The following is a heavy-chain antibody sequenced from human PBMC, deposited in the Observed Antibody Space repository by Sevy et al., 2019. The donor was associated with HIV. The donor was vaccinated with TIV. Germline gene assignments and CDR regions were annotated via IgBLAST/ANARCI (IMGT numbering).Heavy chain of an antibody. D-gene: IGHD3-3*01. J-gene: IGHJ6*02. Sequence: GGSLRLSCAASGFTVSSNYMTWVRQPPGKGLEWVSIIYYDGSTNYADSVKGRFTISRDNSLNMVYLQMNSLRAEDSGVYYFARDFRFFSYYGLDVWGQGTTVTVSS. CDR2: IYYDGST. CDR3: ARDFRFFSYYGLDV. CDR1: GFTVSSNY. V-gene: IGHV3-53*01.